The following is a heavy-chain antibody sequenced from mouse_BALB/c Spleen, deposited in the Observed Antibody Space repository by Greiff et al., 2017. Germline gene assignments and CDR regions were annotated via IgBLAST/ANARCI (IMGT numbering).Heavy chain of an antibody. D-gene: IGHD2-14*01. CDR1: GYTFTSYW. CDR2: INPSTGYT. J-gene: IGHJ4*01. CDR3: ARSGAYYRYLYAMDY. V-gene: IGHV1-7*01. Sequence: QVQLQQSGAELAKPGASVKMSCKASGYTFTSYWMHWVKQRPGQGLEWIGYINPSTGYTEYNQKFKDKATLTADKSSSTAYMQLSSLTSEDSAVYYCARSGAYYRYLYAMDYWGQGTSVTVSS.